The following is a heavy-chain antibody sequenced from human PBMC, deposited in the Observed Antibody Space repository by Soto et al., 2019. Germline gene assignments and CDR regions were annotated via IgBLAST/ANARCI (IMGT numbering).Heavy chain of an antibody. Sequence: EAQLLESGGGLVQPGGSLRLSCAASGFTFSSYAMSWVRQAPGKGLEWVSAISGSGAYTYYADSVKGRFTISRDNSKNTLFLQMNGLRAEDTAIFYCAKEGDDYGSGTSFYFDYLGQGILVTVSS. V-gene: IGHV3-23*01. CDR2: ISGSGAYT. J-gene: IGHJ4*02. D-gene: IGHD3-10*01. CDR1: GFTFSSYA. CDR3: AKEGDDYGSGTSFYFDY.